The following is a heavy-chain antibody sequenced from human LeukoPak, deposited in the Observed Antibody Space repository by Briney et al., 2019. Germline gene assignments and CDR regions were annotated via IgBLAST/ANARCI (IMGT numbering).Heavy chain of an antibody. CDR2: INGDGSST. CDR1: GFTFGTYW. CDR3: ARSQGPYDY. J-gene: IGHJ4*02. V-gene: IGHV3-74*01. Sequence: GGSLRLSCGASGFTFGTYWMHWVRQAPGKGLVWVSRINGDGSSTNYADSVKGRFTISRDNAKNTLYLQLNSLRAEDTAIYYCARSQGPYDYWGQGTLVTVSS.